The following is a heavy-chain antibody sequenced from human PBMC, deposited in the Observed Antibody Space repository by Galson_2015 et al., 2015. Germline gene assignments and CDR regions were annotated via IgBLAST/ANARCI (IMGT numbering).Heavy chain of an antibody. CDR3: VRGQGANSGIDY. V-gene: IGHV3-33*01. Sequence: SLRLSCAASGFKFSTYGMHWVRQAPGKGLEWVTFIWYDGTNKYYADPVKGRFTISRDNSKNTVYLQMDSLRADDTAVYYCVRGQGANSGIDYWGQGTLVTVSS. CDR1: GFKFSTYG. D-gene: IGHD4/OR15-4a*01. CDR2: IWYDGTNK. J-gene: IGHJ4*02.